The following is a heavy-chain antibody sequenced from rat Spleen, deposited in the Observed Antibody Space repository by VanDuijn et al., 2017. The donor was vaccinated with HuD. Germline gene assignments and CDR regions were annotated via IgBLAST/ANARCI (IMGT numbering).Heavy chain of an antibody. CDR1: GFTFSDYY. V-gene: IGHV5-22*01. J-gene: IGHJ2*01. Sequence: EVQLVESGGGLVQPGRSMKLSCAASGFTFSDYYMAWVRQAPKKGLEWVASISYEGSGTYYGDSVKGRFTISRHNAKSTLYLQMSKLGSEDTAIYYCVREERGVDYWGQGVMVTVSS. CDR2: ISYEGSGT. CDR3: VREERGVDY.